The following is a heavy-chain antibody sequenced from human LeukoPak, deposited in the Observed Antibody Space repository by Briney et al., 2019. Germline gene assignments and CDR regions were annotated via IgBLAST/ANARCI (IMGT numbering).Heavy chain of an antibody. CDR3: ATGSDSSGWYDDF. Sequence: ASVKVSCKASGYTFTDYYMHWVQQAPGKGLEWMGRVDPEDGETIYAEKFQGRVTITADTSTDTAYMELSSLRSEDTAAYYCATGSDSSGWYDDFWAQGTLVTVSS. CDR2: VDPEDGET. CDR1: GYTFTDYY. D-gene: IGHD6-19*01. J-gene: IGHJ4*02. V-gene: IGHV1-69-2*01.